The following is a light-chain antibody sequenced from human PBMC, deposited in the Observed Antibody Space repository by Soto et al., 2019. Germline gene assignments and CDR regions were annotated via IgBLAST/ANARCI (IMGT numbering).Light chain of an antibody. CDR1: SSDVGGYNY. CDR2: EVS. J-gene: IGLJ1*01. Sequence: ALTQPASVSGSPGQSITISCTGTSSDVGGYNYVSWYQQHPGKAPKLMIFEVSSRPSGVSYRFSGSKSGNTASLTISGLQAEDEADYYCSSYTSSSTLYVFGSGTKVTVL. CDR3: SSYTSSSTLYV. V-gene: IGLV2-14*01.